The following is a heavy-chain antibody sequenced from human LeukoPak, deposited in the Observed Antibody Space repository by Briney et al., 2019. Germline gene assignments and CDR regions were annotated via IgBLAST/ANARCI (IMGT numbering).Heavy chain of an antibody. Sequence: LETLSLTCTVSGYSISSGYYWGWIRQPPGKGLEWIGSIYHSGSTYYNPSLKSRVTISVDTSKNQFSLKLSSVTAADTAVYYCAREWDYYDSSGYYYWGQGTLVTVSS. D-gene: IGHD3-22*01. CDR2: IYHSGST. CDR1: GYSISSGYY. V-gene: IGHV4-38-2*02. CDR3: AREWDYYDSSGYYY. J-gene: IGHJ4*02.